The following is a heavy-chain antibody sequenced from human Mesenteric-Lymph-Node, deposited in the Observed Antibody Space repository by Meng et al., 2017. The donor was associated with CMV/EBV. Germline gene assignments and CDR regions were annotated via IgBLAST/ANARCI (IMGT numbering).Heavy chain of an antibody. J-gene: IGHJ5*02. CDR3: ARGGSVWSAS. CDR2: IDGDGSRT. CDR1: GLSFSDYA. Sequence: GESLKISCAASGLSFSDYAMSWVRQAPGKGLEWVSRIDGDGSRTSYADSVKGRFTVSRDNAKNTLYLQMNSLRAEDTAVYYCARGGSVWSASWGQGTLVTVSS. D-gene: IGHD3-3*01. V-gene: IGHV3-74*01.